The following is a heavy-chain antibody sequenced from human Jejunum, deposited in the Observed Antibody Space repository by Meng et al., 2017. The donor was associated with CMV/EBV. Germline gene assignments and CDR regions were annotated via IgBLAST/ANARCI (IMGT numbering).Heavy chain of an antibody. CDR1: IRISGHY. D-gene: IGHD4-11*01. Sequence: IRISGHYWGWIRQPPGKGLEWIGSFYYTGRAYYNPSLRSRVTISEDTSKNQFSLRLTSVTAADTAVYYCARGLTGPDYYYNAMDVWGQGSTVTVSS. CDR3: ARGLTGPDYYYNAMDV. J-gene: IGHJ6*02. V-gene: IGHV4-39*07. CDR2: FYYTGRA.